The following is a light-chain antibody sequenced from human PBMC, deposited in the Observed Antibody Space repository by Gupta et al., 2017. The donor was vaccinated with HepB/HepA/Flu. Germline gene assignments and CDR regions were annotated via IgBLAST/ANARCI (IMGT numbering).Light chain of an antibody. CDR2: DTS. CDR1: TGTVTRCHY. Sequence: QVAVTQESSLTVSPGGTVTLTCGSTTGTVTRCHYPYWIQQKPGQAPRTRIYDTSSKHPWTPARFSGALLGGNAALTLSGAQPEEEADYYCLLSYSYFRVFGGGTKLTVL. V-gene: IGLV7-46*01. J-gene: IGLJ3*02. CDR3: LLSYSYFRV.